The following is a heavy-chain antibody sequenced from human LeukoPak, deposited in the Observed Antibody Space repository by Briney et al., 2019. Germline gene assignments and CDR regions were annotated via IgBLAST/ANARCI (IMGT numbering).Heavy chain of an antibody. CDR2: IKQDGSEK. CDR1: GFTFSSDW. Sequence: SGGSRRLSCAASGFTFSSDWMSWDRQAPGKGLEWVANIKQDGSEKYYVDSVKGRFTISRDNAKNSLYLQMNSLRAEDTAVYYCARDHQEFDYWGQGTLATVSS. J-gene: IGHJ4*02. CDR3: ARDHQEFDY. V-gene: IGHV3-7*01.